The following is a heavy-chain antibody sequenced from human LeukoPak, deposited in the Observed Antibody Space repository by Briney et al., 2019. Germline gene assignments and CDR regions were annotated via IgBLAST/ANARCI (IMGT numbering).Heavy chain of an antibody. CDR2: IYHGGTT. CDR3: ARSFGVVFMLDY. V-gene: IGHV4-38-2*01. Sequence: PSETLSLTCAVSGLSIRDFYYWGWIRQTPGKGLEWIGSIYHGGTTHSNSSLKSRVSISVDTSKNQFSLSLSSVTAADTAVYYCARSFGVVFMLDYWGLGTLVTVSS. D-gene: IGHD3-3*01. J-gene: IGHJ4*02. CDR1: GLSIRDFYY.